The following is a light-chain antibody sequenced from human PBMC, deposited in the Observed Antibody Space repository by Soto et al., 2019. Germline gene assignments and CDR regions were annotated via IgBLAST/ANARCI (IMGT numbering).Light chain of an antibody. CDR2: GAS. CDR3: QQYGSSPYT. CDR1: QRVSSNY. Sequence: ETVLTQSPGTLSLSPGERATLSCRASQRVSSNYLAWYQQKPGQAPRLLIYGASSRATGIPDRFSGSGSGKNFTLNIRKLEPEDFAVYYCQQYGSSPYTFGQGTKVEIK. V-gene: IGKV3-20*01. J-gene: IGKJ1*01.